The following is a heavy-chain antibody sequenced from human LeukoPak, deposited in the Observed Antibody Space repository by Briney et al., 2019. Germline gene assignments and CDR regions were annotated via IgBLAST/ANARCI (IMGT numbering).Heavy chain of an antibody. CDR1: GFTFSNYR. Sequence: GGSLRLSCAVSGFTFSNYRMSWVRQAPGKGLEWMASIKQDGSEMKYVDSVKGRFTISRDNAKNSLHLQLNSLRVEDTAVYYCATVQASSSDGSYFRPSDNWGQGTLITVSS. J-gene: IGHJ4*02. CDR3: ATVQASSSDGSYFRPSDN. V-gene: IGHV3-7*01. D-gene: IGHD1-26*01. CDR2: IKQDGSEM.